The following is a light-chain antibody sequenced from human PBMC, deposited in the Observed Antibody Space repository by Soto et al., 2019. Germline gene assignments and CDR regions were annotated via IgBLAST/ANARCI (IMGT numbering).Light chain of an antibody. V-gene: IGKV3-15*01. CDR2: DAS. J-gene: IGKJ1*01. CDR3: QQYNNWPRT. CDR1: QSVSSN. Sequence: EIVMTQSPATLSVSPGERVTLSCRASQSVSSNLAWYQQKPGQTPRLLIYDASTGATGIPASFSGSWSGTEFTLTISSLQSEDFAVYYCQQYNNWPRTFGQGTKVEIK.